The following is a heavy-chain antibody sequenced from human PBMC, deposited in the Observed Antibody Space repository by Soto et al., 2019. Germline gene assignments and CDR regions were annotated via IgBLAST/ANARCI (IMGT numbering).Heavy chain of an antibody. CDR3: AKEVIAARPYYFDH. J-gene: IGHJ4*02. CDR2: ISASGAYT. CDR1: GFTFNNYA. V-gene: IGHV3-23*01. D-gene: IGHD6-6*01. Sequence: GGSLRLSCAASGFTFNNYAVSWARQTPGKWLEWVATISASGAYTFYADSVKGRFTISRDNSQNTLFLHMRSLRAGDTATYYCAKEVIAARPYYFDHWGQGXLVTVSS.